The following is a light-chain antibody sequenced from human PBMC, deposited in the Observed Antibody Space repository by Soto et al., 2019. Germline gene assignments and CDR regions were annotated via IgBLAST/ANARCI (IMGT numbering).Light chain of an antibody. V-gene: IGKV1-39*01. CDR2: SAS. Sequence: DIQMTQSPSSLSASVGDRVTITCRASQTISRYLNWYQQRPGKAPNLLIYSASSLQSGVPSRFSGSGSGTDFTLTISSLQPEDFAVYYCQQYGSAITFGQGTRLEI. CDR3: QQYGSAIT. J-gene: IGKJ5*01. CDR1: QTISRY.